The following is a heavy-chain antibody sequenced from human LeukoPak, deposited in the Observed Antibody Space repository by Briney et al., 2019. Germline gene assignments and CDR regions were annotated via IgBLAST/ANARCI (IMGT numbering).Heavy chain of an antibody. V-gene: IGHV4-61*02. Sequence: SETLSLTCTVSGGSISSGSYYWSWIRQPAGKGLEWIGRVYTSGSTNYNPSLKSRVTISVDTSKNQFSLKLSSVTAADTAVYYCARGGPTYSNDYWGQGTLVTVSS. CDR3: ARGGPTYSNDY. J-gene: IGHJ4*02. CDR1: GGSISSGSYY. CDR2: VYTSGST. D-gene: IGHD2-21*01.